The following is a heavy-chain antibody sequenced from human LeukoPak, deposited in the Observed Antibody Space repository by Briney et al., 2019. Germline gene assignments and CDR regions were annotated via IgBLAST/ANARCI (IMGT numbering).Heavy chain of an antibody. J-gene: IGHJ4*02. D-gene: IGHD1-14*01. CDR3: PRGGLEPFDY. CDR2: MNPEETTT. Sequence: LTGGSLRLSCAASGFTFSRFWMHWVRQAPGKGLVWVSRMNPEETTTTYADSVKGRFTISSDNAKNTLYLQMNSLRAEDTAVYYCPRGGLEPFDYWGLGTLVTVSS. CDR1: GFTFSRFW. V-gene: IGHV3-74*01.